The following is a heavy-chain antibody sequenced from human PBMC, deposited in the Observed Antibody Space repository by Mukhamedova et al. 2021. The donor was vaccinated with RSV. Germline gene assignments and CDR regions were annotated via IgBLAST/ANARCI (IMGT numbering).Heavy chain of an antibody. J-gene: IGHJ6*03. Sequence: GLEWVSSINWNSGSIAYADSVKGRFTISRDNAKNSLYLQMNRLRAEDMALYYCAKDATSSPYYYYMDVWGKGTTVTVSS. D-gene: IGHD5-24*01. CDR2: INWNSGSI. V-gene: IGHV3-9*03. CDR3: AKDATSSPYYYYMDV.